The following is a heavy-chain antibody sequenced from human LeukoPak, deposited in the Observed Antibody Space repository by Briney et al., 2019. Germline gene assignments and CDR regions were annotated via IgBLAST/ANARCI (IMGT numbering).Heavy chain of an antibody. CDR2: IYYSGST. V-gene: IGHV4-39*01. CDR1: GGSLSSSSYY. J-gene: IGHJ5*02. CDR3: ARQSNLGFDP. Sequence: SETLSLTCTVSGGSLSSSSYYWGWIRQPPGKGLEGIGSIYYSGSTYYNPSLKSRVTISVDTSKNQFSLKLSSVTAADTAVYYCARQSNLGFDPWGQGTLVTVSS.